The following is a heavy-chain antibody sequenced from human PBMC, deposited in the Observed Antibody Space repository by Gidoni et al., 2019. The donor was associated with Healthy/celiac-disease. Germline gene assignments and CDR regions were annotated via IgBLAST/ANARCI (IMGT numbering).Heavy chain of an antibody. CDR1: GFTFSSYG. Sequence: QVQLVESGGGVVQPGRSLRLSCAASGFTFSSYGMHWVRQAPGKGLEWVAVIWYDGSNKYYADSVKGRFTISRDNSKNTLYLQMNSLRAEDTAVYYCARDPRYCSSTSCLRGAFDIWGQGTMVTVSS. CDR2: IWYDGSNK. CDR3: ARDPRYCSSTSCLRGAFDI. D-gene: IGHD2-2*01. J-gene: IGHJ3*02. V-gene: IGHV3-33*01.